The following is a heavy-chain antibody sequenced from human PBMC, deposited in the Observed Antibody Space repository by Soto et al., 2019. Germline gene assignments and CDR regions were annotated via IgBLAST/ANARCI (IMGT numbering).Heavy chain of an antibody. CDR1: GYTFINYG. CDR3: ARAGNSGYEDYFDY. Sequence: QVQLVQSGAEVKKPGASVNVSCKASGYTFINYGISWVRQAPGQGLEWMGWISAYNGKRNYAQKLQGRVTMTTDTSTTTAYMELRSLRSDDTAVYYCARAGNSGYEDYFDYWGQGTLDTVSS. D-gene: IGHD5-12*01. V-gene: IGHV1-18*01. J-gene: IGHJ4*02. CDR2: ISAYNGKR.